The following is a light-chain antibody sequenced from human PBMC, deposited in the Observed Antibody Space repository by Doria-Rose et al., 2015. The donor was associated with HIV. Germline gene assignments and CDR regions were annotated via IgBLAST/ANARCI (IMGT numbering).Light chain of an antibody. Sequence: MTQSPSSLSASIGDRVTITCRASQTVSTYLNWFQQEPGKAPKLLIYAASRLQSGVPSRFSGSGSGTDFILTISGLQPGDFATYYCQQTYSSPPWTFGQGTKVEMK. J-gene: IGKJ1*01. CDR2: AAS. CDR1: QTVSTY. CDR3: QQTYSSPPWT. V-gene: IGKV1-39*01.